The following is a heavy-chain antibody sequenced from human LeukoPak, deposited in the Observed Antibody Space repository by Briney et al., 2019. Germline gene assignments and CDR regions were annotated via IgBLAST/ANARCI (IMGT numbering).Heavy chain of an antibody. V-gene: IGHV4-59*12. J-gene: IGHJ6*02. CDR2: IYYSGNT. Sequence: PSETLSLTCTVSGGSISNYYWSWIRQPPGKGLEWVGYIYYSGNTNYNPSLKSRVTISVDTSKNQFSLKLSSVTAADTAVYYCARGHPGYYGSGTNLFYYYYYYGMDVWGQGTTVTVSS. CDR3: ARGHPGYYGSGTNLFYYYYYYGMDV. D-gene: IGHD3-10*01. CDR1: GGSISNYY.